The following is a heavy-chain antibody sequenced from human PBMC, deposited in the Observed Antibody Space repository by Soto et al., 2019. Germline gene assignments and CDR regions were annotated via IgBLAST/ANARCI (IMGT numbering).Heavy chain of an antibody. CDR1: GFTFSSYA. D-gene: IGHD3-16*01. CDR2: ISGSGGST. Sequence: GGSLRLSCAASGFTFSSYAMSWVRQAPGKGLEWVSAISGSGGSTYYADSVKGRFTISRDNSKNTLYLKMNSLRAEDTAVYYCAKSGFTFGGVTYFDYWGQGTLVTVSS. V-gene: IGHV3-23*01. J-gene: IGHJ4*02. CDR3: AKSGFTFGGVTYFDY.